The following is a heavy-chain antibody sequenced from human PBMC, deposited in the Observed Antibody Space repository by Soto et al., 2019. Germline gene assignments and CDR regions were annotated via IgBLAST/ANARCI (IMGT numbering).Heavy chain of an antibody. Sequence: GGPLRLSCAASGCTCSSYSMNCVRKAPGKGREWVSSISSSSSYIYYADSVKGRFTISRDNAKNSLYLQMNSLRAEDTALYYCAKSPSPMVRGVIQAFDYWRQRTLVTVSS. V-gene: IGHV3-21*04. CDR3: AKSPSPMVRGVIQAFDY. J-gene: IGHJ4*02. D-gene: IGHD3-10*01. CDR1: GCTCSSYS. CDR2: ISSSSSYI.